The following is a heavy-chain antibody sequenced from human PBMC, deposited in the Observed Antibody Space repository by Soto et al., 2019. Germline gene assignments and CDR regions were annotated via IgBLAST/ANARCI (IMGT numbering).Heavy chain of an antibody. Sequence: EVQLVESGGGLVKPGGSLRISCAASGFTFSSDSMNWVRQVPGKGLEWVSSLTSTSSYTYYADSVKGRFTISRDNAKNSLFLQMNSLRAEDTAVYYCGRVASSSSWTPDYLGQGTLVTVSS. D-gene: IGHD6-13*01. CDR3: GRVASSSSWTPDY. J-gene: IGHJ4*02. CDR1: GFTFSSDS. V-gene: IGHV3-21*02. CDR2: LTSTSSYT.